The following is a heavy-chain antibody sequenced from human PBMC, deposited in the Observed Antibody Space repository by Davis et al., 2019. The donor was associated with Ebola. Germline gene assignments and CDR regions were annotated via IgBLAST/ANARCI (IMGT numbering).Heavy chain of an antibody. Sequence: GGSLRLSCAASGFTFSSYSMNWVRQAPGKGLEWVSSISSSSSYIYYADSVKGRFTISRDNAKNSLYLQMNSLRAEDTAVYYCARDRSGSYAYYYGMDVWGQGTTVTVSS. CDR2: ISSSSSYI. CDR3: ARDRSGSYAYYYGMDV. D-gene: IGHD1-26*01. J-gene: IGHJ6*02. V-gene: IGHV3-21*01. CDR1: GFTFSSYS.